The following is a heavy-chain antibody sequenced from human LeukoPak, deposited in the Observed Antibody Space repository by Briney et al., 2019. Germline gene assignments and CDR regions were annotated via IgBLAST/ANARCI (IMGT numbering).Heavy chain of an antibody. CDR3: ARDPSDLYGFWSGLGAFDI. CDR2: ISYDGSNK. Sequence: PGRSLRLSCAASGFTFSSYAMHWVRQAPGKGLEWVAVISYDGSNKYYADSVKGRFTISRDNSKNTLYLQMNSLRAEDTAVYYCARDPSDLYGFWSGLGAFDIGGQGTMVTVS. CDR1: GFTFSSYA. J-gene: IGHJ3*02. D-gene: IGHD3-3*01. V-gene: IGHV3-30-3*01.